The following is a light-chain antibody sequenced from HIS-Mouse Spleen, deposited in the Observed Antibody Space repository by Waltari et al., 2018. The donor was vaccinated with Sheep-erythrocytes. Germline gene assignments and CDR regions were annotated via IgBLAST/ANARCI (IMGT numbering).Light chain of an antibody. CDR1: QSVSSY. Sequence: EIVLTQSPATLSLSPGERATLSCRASQSVSSYLAWYQQKPGQAPRLLIYDASNRATGIPARFSGSGSGTDFTLTISSLEPEDFAVYYCQQRSNWYNFGQGTKREIK. V-gene: IGKV3-11*01. CDR3: QQRSNWYN. CDR2: DAS. J-gene: IGKJ2*01.